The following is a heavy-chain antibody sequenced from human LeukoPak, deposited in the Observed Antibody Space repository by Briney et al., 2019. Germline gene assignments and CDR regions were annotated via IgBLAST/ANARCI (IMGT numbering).Heavy chain of an antibody. CDR1: GYSFTSYW. V-gene: IGHV5-51*01. CDR2: IYPGDSDT. J-gene: IGHJ3*02. D-gene: IGHD2-21*02. CDR3: ARRRRGVVTDSLDAFDI. Sequence: GESLKISCKGSGYSFTSYWIGWVRQMPGKGLEWMGIIYPGDSDTRYSPSFQGQVTISADKSISTAYLQWSSLKASDTAMYYCARRRRGVVTDSLDAFDIWGQGTMVTVSS.